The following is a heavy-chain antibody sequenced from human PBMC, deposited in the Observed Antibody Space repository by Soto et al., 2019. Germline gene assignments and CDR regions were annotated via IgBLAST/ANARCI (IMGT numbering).Heavy chain of an antibody. CDR2: ISSSSSTI. Sequence: EVQLVESGGGLVQPGGSLRLSCAASGFTFSSYSMNWVRQAPGKGLEWVSFISSSSSTIYYADSVKGRFTISRDNAKNSLYLQMNSLRDEDTAVYYCARARVGCTNGVCYTSFDYWGQGTLVTVSS. CDR3: ARARVGCTNGVCYTSFDY. CDR1: GFTFSSYS. D-gene: IGHD2-8*01. V-gene: IGHV3-48*02. J-gene: IGHJ4*02.